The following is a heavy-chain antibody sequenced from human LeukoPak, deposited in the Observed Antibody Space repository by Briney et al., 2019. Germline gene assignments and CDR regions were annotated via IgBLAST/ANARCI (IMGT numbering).Heavy chain of an antibody. Sequence: SETLSLTCAVYGGSFSGYYWSWIRQPPGKGLEWIGEINHSGSTNYNPSLKSRVTISVDKSKNQFSLKLSSVTAADTAVYYCARIAAAGIDYWGQGTLVTVSS. J-gene: IGHJ4*02. CDR2: INHSGST. CDR1: GGSFSGYY. CDR3: ARIAAAGIDY. D-gene: IGHD6-13*01. V-gene: IGHV4-34*01.